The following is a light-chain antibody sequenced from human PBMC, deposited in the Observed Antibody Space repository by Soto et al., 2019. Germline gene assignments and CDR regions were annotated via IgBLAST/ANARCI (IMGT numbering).Light chain of an antibody. CDR2: KAS. CDR1: QSMSSW. Sequence: DIQMTQSPSTLSASVGDRVTITCRASQSMSSWLAWYQQKPGKAPKLLIYKASSLESGVPSRFSGSGSGTEFTLTISSLQHDDFATYYCQQYNSYPTFGGGTKVEIK. V-gene: IGKV1-5*03. CDR3: QQYNSYPT. J-gene: IGKJ4*01.